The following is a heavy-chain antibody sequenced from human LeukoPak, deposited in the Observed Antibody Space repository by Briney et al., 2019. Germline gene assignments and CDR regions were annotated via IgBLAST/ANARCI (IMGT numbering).Heavy chain of an antibody. CDR2: IYYSGTT. V-gene: IGHV4-39*01. D-gene: IGHD3-22*01. CDR1: GGSISSSDNY. J-gene: IGHJ4*02. Sequence: SETLSLTCTVSGGSISSSDNYWGWIRQPPGKGLEWIGSIYYSGTTSYNPSLKSRVTISVDTSKNQFSLKLNSVTAADTAVYFCASSGYYFYFDYWGQETLVTVSS. CDR3: ASSGYYFYFDY.